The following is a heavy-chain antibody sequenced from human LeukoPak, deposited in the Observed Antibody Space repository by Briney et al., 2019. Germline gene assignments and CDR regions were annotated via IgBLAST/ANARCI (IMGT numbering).Heavy chain of an antibody. Sequence: GGSLTLSCAASGFTFSDYAMSWVRPAPGKGREWVSTASYYVGKQYHADSVRGRFTVSRDNPRNTVSLQMSSLRVEDTGIYYCAKAGIGADGAGFLCEYWGQGTLVTVSS. CDR1: GFTFSDYA. CDR2: ASYYVGKQ. CDR3: AKAGIGADGAGFLCEY. V-gene: IGHV3-23*01. J-gene: IGHJ4*02. D-gene: IGHD1-1*01.